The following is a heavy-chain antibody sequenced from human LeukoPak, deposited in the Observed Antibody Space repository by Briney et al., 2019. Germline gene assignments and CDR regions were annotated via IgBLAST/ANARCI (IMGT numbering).Heavy chain of an antibody. CDR3: ARDGLGELPFDY. V-gene: IGHV1-18*01. CDR2: ISAYNGNT. Sequence: GAAVKVSCQASGYTFTSYGISWVGQAPGQGLEWMGWISAYNGNTNYAQKLQGRVTMTTDTSTSTAYMELRSLRSDDTAVYYCARDGLGELPFDYWGEGTLVTVSS. J-gene: IGHJ4*02. D-gene: IGHD3-10*01. CDR1: GYTFTSYG.